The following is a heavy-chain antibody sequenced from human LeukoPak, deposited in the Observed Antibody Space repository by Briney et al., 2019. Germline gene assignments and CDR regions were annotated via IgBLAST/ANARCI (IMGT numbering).Heavy chain of an antibody. Sequence: PGGSLRLSCAASGFTFDDYAMHWVQQAPGKGLEWVSGISWNSGSIGYADSVKGRFTISRDNAKNTLYLQMNSLRAEDTAVYYCAKPARTDYADYWGQGTLVTVSS. CDR3: AKPARTDYADY. CDR1: GFTFDDYA. D-gene: IGHD1-14*01. J-gene: IGHJ4*02. CDR2: ISWNSGSI. V-gene: IGHV3-9*01.